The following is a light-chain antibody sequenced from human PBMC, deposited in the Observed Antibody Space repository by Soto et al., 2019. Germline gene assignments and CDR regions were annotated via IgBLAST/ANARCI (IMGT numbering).Light chain of an antibody. CDR1: NIGSKS. Sequence: SYELTQPPSVSVAPGLMARITCGGNNIGSKSVNWYQQKPGQAPVLVVYDDSDRPSGIPERFSGSKSGNTATLSISRVEAGDEADYYCQAWDSSSDHAGYVFGTGTKVTV. CDR3: QAWDSSSDHAGYV. CDR2: DDS. V-gene: IGLV3-21*02. J-gene: IGLJ1*01.